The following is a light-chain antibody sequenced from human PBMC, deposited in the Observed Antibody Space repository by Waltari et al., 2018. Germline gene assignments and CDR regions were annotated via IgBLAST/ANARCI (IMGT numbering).Light chain of an antibody. CDR2: DVT. J-gene: IGLJ2*01. CDR1: RRYAGDFTF. CDR3: CSYGGSYTLVV. V-gene: IGLV2-11*01. Sequence: QSALTQPRPVSGSPGQSVTISCTGSRRYAGDFTFVAWYQQHPGKAPKPMIYDVTNRPSGVPDRFSGSRSADTASLTISGLQAEDEADYYCCSYGGSYTLVVFGGGTKLTVL.